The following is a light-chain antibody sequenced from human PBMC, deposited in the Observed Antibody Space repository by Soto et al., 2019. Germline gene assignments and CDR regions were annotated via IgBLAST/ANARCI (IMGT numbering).Light chain of an antibody. CDR1: SSDVGGYNY. V-gene: IGLV2-14*01. CDR2: VVI. Sequence: QSSLTQPASVSGSPGQSITISCTGTSSDVGGYNYVAWYQQHPGKSPKLLIYVVINRPSGVSNRFSGSKSGNTASLTISGLQAEDEADYYCNSFTSVNTWVFGGGTKLTVL. J-gene: IGLJ3*02. CDR3: NSFTSVNTWV.